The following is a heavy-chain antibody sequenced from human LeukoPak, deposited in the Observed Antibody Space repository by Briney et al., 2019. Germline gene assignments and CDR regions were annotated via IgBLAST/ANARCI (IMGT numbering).Heavy chain of an antibody. D-gene: IGHD2-2*01. V-gene: IGHV3-21*01. CDR2: ISSSSSYI. J-gene: IGHJ5*02. CDR3: AREGRSTSPFDP. CDR1: GFTFSNAW. Sequence: GGSLRLSCAASGFTFSNAWMNWVRQAPGKGLEWVSSISSSSSYIYYADSVKGRFTISRDNAKNSLYLQMNSLRAEDTAVYYCAREGRSTSPFDPWGQGTLVTVSS.